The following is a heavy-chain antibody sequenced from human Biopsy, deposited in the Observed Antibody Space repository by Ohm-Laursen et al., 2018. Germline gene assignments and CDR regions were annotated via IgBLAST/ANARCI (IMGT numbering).Heavy chain of an antibody. V-gene: IGHV4-59*12. CDR1: GGSFSGYY. CDR3: ASAGYNPDWNFDL. D-gene: IGHD5-24*01. CDR2: IYFTGRT. J-gene: IGHJ2*01. Sequence: PGTLSLTCTVSGGSFSGYYWSWIRQPPGKALEWIGYIYFTGRTSYNPSLKSRATMSVNTSKKQFSLRLSSVTAADTAVYYCASAGYNPDWNFDLWGRGTRVTVSS.